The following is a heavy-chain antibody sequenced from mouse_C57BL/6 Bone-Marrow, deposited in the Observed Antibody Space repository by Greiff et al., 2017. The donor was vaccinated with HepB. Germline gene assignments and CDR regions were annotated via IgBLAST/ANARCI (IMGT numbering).Heavy chain of an antibody. J-gene: IGHJ1*03. CDR1: GYTFTSYG. D-gene: IGHD4-1*01. Sequence: VKLQESGAELARPGASVKLSCKASGYTFTSYGISWVKQRTGQGLEWIGEIYPRSGNTYYNEKFKGKATLTADKSSSTAYMELRSLTSEDSAVYFCARGTGTNFDVWGTGTTVTVSS. V-gene: IGHV1-81*01. CDR2: IYPRSGNT. CDR3: ARGTGTNFDV.